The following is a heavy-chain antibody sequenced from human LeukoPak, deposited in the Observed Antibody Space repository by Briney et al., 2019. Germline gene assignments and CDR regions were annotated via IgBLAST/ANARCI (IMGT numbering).Heavy chain of an antibody. D-gene: IGHD2-2*01. V-gene: IGHV3-23*01. CDR2: LGRSGENR. Sequence: GGSLRLSCAASGFTFDDYGMSWVRQAPGKGLEWVSGLGRSGENRYYATSVRGRFSISRDNSKDTVYLQMNSLRAEDTAIYYCVKDRPCETCMPMDAWGQGTTVTVSS. CDR1: GFTFDDYG. CDR3: VKDRPCETCMPMDA. J-gene: IGHJ6*02.